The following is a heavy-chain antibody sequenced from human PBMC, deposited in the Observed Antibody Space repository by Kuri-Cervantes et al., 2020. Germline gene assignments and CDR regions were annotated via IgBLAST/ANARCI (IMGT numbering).Heavy chain of an antibody. D-gene: IGHD6-19*01. CDR3: ARDPSSGWYFDL. J-gene: IGHJ2*01. CDR2: IWYDGSNK. V-gene: IGHV3-33*08. Sequence: GGSLRLSCAASGFTFSSYAMHWVRQAPGKGLEWVAVIWYDGSNKYYADSVKGRFTISRDNSKNTLYLQMNSLRAEDTAVYYCARDPSSGWYFDLWGRGTLVTVSS. CDR1: GFTFSSYA.